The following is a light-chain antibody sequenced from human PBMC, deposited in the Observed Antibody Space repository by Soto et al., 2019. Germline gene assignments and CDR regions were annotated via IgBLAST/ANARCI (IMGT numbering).Light chain of an antibody. CDR2: DVS. V-gene: IGLV2-14*01. Sequence: QSVLTQPASVSGFPGQSITISCIGTSSDVGGYNYVSWYQQHPGKAPKLMIYDVSNRPSGVSNRFSGSKSGNTASLTISGLQAEDEADYYCSSYISSSTPYVFGTGTKVTVL. CDR3: SSYISSSTPYV. CDR1: SSDVGGYNY. J-gene: IGLJ1*01.